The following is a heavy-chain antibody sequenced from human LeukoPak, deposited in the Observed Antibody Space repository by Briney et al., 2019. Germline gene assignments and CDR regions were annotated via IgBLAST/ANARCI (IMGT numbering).Heavy chain of an antibody. D-gene: IGHD1-1*01. J-gene: IGHJ4*02. CDR2: IYYSGST. Sequence: PSETLSLTCTGSGGSISSYYWSWIRQPPGKGLEWIGYIYYSGSTYCNPSLKSRVTISVDTSKNLFSLKLSSVTAADTAVYYCARVQRPLDGADYWGQGTLVTVSS. CDR1: GGSISSYY. V-gene: IGHV4-59*01. CDR3: ARVQRPLDGADY.